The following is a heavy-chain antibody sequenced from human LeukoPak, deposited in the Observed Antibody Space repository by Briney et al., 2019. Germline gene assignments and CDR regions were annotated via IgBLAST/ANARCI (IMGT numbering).Heavy chain of an antibody. Sequence: PSETLSLTCTVSGGSISSGSYYWSWIRQPAGKGLEWIGRIHTSGSTNYNPSLKSRVTISVDTSKNQFSLKLSSVTAADTAVYYCARGFTTQDHYYYGMDVWGQGTTVTVSS. CDR2: IHTSGST. CDR1: GGSISSGSYY. CDR3: ARGFTTQDHYYYGMDV. V-gene: IGHV4-61*02. J-gene: IGHJ6*02. D-gene: IGHD3-3*01.